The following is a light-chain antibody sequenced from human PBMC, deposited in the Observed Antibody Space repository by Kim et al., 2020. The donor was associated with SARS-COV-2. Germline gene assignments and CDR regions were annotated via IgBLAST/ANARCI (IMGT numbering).Light chain of an antibody. CDR1: QSISDW. CDR3: QQYSSFPYT. J-gene: IGKJ2*01. V-gene: IGKV1-5*03. CDR2: KAS. Sequence: DIQMTQSPSTLSASVGDRVTITCRASQSISDWLAWYQQKPGKAPKVLIYKASSLESGVPSRFSGSGSGTEFTLTIISLQPVDFATYYYQQYSSFPYTFGQGTKLEI.